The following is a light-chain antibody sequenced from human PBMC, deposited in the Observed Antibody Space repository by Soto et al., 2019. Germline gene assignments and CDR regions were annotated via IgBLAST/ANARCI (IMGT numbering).Light chain of an antibody. V-gene: IGKV1-6*01. CDR3: LQDYIYPRA. CDR2: AAS. Sequence: AIQMTQSPSSLSASVGDRVTITCRASEFIRNDLGWYQQKPGKAPKLLIYAASSLQSGVPSRFSGSGYGTDFTLTISSLQPEDIATYFCLQDYIYPRAVGQGTKLEIK. CDR1: EFIRND. J-gene: IGKJ2*01.